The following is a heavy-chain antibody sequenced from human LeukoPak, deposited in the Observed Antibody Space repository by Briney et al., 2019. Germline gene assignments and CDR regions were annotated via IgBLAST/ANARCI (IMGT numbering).Heavy chain of an antibody. Sequence: SETLSLTCTVSGDSISTYYWSWIRQPPGKGLEWIGYIRYSGSANYDPSLRSRVTISIDTSKNQFSLKLSSVTAADTAVYHCARLVYDSRGYYFDYWGQGTLVTVSS. CDR1: GDSISTYY. J-gene: IGHJ4*02. V-gene: IGHV4-59*08. D-gene: IGHD3-22*01. CDR3: ARLVYDSRGYYFDY. CDR2: IRYSGSA.